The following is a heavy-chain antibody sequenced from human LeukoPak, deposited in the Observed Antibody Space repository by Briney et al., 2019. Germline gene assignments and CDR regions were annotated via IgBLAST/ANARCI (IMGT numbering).Heavy chain of an antibody. CDR1: GFTFTSA. D-gene: IGHD2-15*01. Sequence: GGSLRLSCTASGFTFTSAMSWVRQAPGKGLEWVSAISGSGDNTYYADSVKGRFTISRDNSKNTLYLQMNSLRAEDTAVYYCAKDRQYCSGYSCPYYFDYWGQGTLVTVSS. CDR2: ISGSGDNT. V-gene: IGHV3-23*01. J-gene: IGHJ4*02. CDR3: AKDRQYCSGYSCPYYFDY.